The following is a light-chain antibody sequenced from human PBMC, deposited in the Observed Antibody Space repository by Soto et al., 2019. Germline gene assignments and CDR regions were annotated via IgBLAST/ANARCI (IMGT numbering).Light chain of an antibody. CDR2: DAS. CDR3: QQRTNWPMYA. J-gene: IGKJ2*01. V-gene: IGKV3-11*01. CDR1: QNISNS. Sequence: EIVLTQSPATLSLSPGQRAALSCRASQNISNSLAWYQQKLGQAPRLLIYDASNRATGLPARFSGSGSGTDFTLTISSLEPEDFAVYYWQQRTNWPMYAFGQGTMLDI.